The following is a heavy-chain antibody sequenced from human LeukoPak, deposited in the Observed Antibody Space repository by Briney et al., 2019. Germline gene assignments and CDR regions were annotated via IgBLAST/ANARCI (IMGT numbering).Heavy chain of an antibody. CDR3: ARENYDYIWGSYRIDY. CDR1: GYTFTSYG. V-gene: IGHV1-18*01. J-gene: IGHJ4*02. Sequence: GASVKVSCKASGYTFTSYGISWVRQAPGQGLEWMGWISAYNGNTNYAQKPQGRVTMTTDTSTSTAYMELRSLRSDDTAVYYCARENYDYIWGSYRIDYWGQGTLVTVSS. D-gene: IGHD3-16*02. CDR2: ISAYNGNT.